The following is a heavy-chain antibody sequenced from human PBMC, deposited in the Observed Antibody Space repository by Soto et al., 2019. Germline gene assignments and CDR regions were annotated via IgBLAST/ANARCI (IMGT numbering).Heavy chain of an antibody. J-gene: IGHJ4*02. Sequence: GGSLRLSCAASGFTFSSYSMNWVRQAPGKGLEWVSSISSSSSYIYYADSVKGRFTISRDNAKNSLYLQMNSLRDEDTAVYYCAREYYDSSGYPTYYFDYWGQGTLVTVSS. V-gene: IGHV3-21*01. D-gene: IGHD3-22*01. CDR3: AREYYDSSGYPTYYFDY. CDR2: ISSSSSYI. CDR1: GFTFSSYS.